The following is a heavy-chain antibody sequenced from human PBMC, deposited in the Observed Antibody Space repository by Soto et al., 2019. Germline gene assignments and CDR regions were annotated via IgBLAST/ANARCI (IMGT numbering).Heavy chain of an antibody. CDR3: ARGSEFVAEGATITRPFDY. J-gene: IGHJ4*02. Sequence: QVQLVQSGAEVKKPGASVKVSCKASGYTFTSYGISRVRQAPGQGLEWMGWISAYNGNTNYAQKLQVRVTMTTDTSKSTAYMELRSLRSDDTAVYYWARGSEFVAEGATITRPFDYWCQGTLVTVSS. D-gene: IGHD5-12*01. V-gene: IGHV1-18*01. CDR2: ISAYNGNT. CDR1: GYTFTSYG.